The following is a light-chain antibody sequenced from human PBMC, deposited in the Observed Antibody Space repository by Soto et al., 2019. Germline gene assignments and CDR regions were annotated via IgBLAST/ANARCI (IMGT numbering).Light chain of an antibody. CDR1: QSVSSY. CDR3: QQRRRWPLIT. CDR2: GAS. Sequence: EIVLTQSPATLSLSPGERATLSCRASQSVSSYLAWYQQKPGQGPRLLIYGASNRATGIPARFSGSGSGTDFTLTISSLEPEDFVVYYCQQRRRWPLITFGRGTRLEIK. V-gene: IGKV3-11*01. J-gene: IGKJ5*01.